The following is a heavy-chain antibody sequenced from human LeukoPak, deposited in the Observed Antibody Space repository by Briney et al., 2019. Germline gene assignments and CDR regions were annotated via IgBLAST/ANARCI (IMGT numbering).Heavy chain of an antibody. CDR2: IHSNGYT. D-gene: IGHD1-26*01. CDR3: AQRQCPMSGTYDYFDP. V-gene: IGHV4-4*09. Sequence: PSETLSLTCTVSGGSISGYYWTWIRQPPGQGLEWIAYIHSNGYTNYNPSLRSRVTISVDPSKNQFSLTVTPVTAADTAIYYCAQRQCPMSGTYDYFDPWGQGALVTVSS. J-gene: IGHJ5*02. CDR1: GGSISGYY.